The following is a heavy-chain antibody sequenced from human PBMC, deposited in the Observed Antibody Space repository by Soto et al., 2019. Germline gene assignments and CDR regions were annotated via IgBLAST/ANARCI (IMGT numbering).Heavy chain of an antibody. CDR3: TEDMTAGGADV. CDR2: IYWASSRI. CDR1: GFSSDDYA. J-gene: IGHJ6*04. V-gene: IGHV3-9*02. D-gene: IGHD2-21*01. Sequence: EVQLVESGGGLVQPGGSLTLSCAASGFSSDDYAMHWVRQAPGKGLEWVSGIYWASSRIGYADSVKGRFTTSRDNAKNSLYLQMNSLRVDDTALYYCTEDMTAGGADVWGKGTMVTVSS.